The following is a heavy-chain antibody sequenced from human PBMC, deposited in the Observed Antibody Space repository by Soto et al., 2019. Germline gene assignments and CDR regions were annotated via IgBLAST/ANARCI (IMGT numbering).Heavy chain of an antibody. D-gene: IGHD6-13*01. CDR2: ISPSGGST. CDR1: GYTFTSYY. Sequence: GASVKVSCKASGYTFTSYYMHWVQQAPGQGLEWMGIISPSGGSTSYAQKFQGRVTMTRDTSTSTVYMELSSLRSEDTAVYYCAGVVAYIAAAGVAGGYYYYGMDVWGQGTTVTVSS. J-gene: IGHJ6*02. V-gene: IGHV1-46*01. CDR3: AGVVAYIAAAGVAGGYYYYGMDV.